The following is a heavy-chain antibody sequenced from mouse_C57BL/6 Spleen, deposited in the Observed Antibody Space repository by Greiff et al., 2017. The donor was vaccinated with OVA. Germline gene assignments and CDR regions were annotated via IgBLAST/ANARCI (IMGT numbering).Heavy chain of an antibody. CDR3: ARGRLRLDYFDY. D-gene: IGHD2-4*01. J-gene: IGHJ2*01. Sequence: VQLKQSGAELVKPGASVKISCKASGYAFSSYWMNWVKQRPGKGLEWIGQIYPGDGDTNYNGKFKGKATLTADKSSSTAYMQLSSLTSEDSAVYYCARGRLRLDYFDYWGQGTTLTVSS. CDR2: IYPGDGDT. CDR1: GYAFSSYW. V-gene: IGHV1-80*01.